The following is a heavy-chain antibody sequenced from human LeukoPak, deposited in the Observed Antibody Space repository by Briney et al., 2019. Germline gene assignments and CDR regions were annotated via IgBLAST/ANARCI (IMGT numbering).Heavy chain of an antibody. V-gene: IGHV3-23*01. CDR1: GFTFRSYA. Sequence: GGSLRLSCAVSGFTFRSYAMSWVRQAPGKGLEWVSAISGSGGSTYYADSVKGRFTISRDNSKNTLYLQMNSLRAEDTAVYYCARDPLPSAARTYYYYYYMDVWGKGTTVTVSS. J-gene: IGHJ6*03. CDR3: ARDPLPSAARTYYYYYYMDV. D-gene: IGHD6-13*01. CDR2: ISGSGGST.